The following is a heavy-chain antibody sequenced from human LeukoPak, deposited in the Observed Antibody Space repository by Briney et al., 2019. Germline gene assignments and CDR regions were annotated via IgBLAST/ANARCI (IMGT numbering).Heavy chain of an antibody. CDR1: GFIYDDYD. J-gene: IGHJ6*03. CDR2: INWNGDST. Sequence: GGSLRLSCAASGFIYDDYDMSWVRQAPGKGLEWVSGINWNGDSTGYVDSVKGRFTISRDNVKNSLYLQMNSLRAEDTALYYCARVVATMDYYYYMDVWGKGTTVTISS. CDR3: ARVVATMDYYYYMDV. V-gene: IGHV3-20*04. D-gene: IGHD5-12*01.